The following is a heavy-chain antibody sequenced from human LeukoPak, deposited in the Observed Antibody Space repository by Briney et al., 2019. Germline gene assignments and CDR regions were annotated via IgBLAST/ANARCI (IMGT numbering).Heavy chain of an antibody. V-gene: IGHV3-30*18. Sequence: GGSLRLSCAASGFTFSSYGMHWVRQAPGKGLEWVAVISYDGSNKYYADSVKGRFTISRDNSKNTLYLQMNSLRAEDTAVYYCAKGRYYYGSGSYSDGMDVWGQGTTVTVSS. CDR2: ISYDGSNK. J-gene: IGHJ6*02. CDR1: GFTFSSYG. CDR3: AKGRYYYGSGSYSDGMDV. D-gene: IGHD3-10*01.